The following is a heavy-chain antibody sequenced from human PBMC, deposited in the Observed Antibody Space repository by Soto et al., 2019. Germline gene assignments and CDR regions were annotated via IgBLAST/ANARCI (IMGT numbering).Heavy chain of an antibody. CDR3: ARVRISCSGGSCYSLSVWFDP. Sequence: SETLSLTCAVYGGSFXGYYWXXXRXXXGXGLXXFGEINHSGSTNYNPSLKSRVTISVDTSKNQFSLKLSSVTAADTAVYYCARVRISCSGGSCYSLSVWFDPWGQGTLVTVSS. CDR1: GGSFXGYY. CDR2: INHSGST. J-gene: IGHJ5*02. D-gene: IGHD2-15*01. V-gene: IGHV4-34*01.